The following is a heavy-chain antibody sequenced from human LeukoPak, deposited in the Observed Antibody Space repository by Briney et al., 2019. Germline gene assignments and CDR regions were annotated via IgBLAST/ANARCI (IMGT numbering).Heavy chain of an antibody. D-gene: IGHD1-26*01. CDR2: IYTSGST. CDR1: GGSISSYY. J-gene: IGHJ4*02. CDR3: ARSVRVGATRGYYFDY. V-gene: IGHV4-4*07. Sequence: SETLSLTCTVSGGSISSYYWSWIRQPAGKGLEWIGRIYTSGSTNYNPSLKSRVTMSVDTSKNQFSLKLSSVTAADTAVYYCARSVRVGATRGYYFDYWGQGTLVTVSS.